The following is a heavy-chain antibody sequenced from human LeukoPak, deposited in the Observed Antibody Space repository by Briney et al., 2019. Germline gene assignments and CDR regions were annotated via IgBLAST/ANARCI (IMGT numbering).Heavy chain of an antibody. V-gene: IGHV3-23*01. J-gene: IGHJ4*02. Sequence: PGGSLRLSCAASGFTFSSYAMSWIRQAPGKGLEWVSAISGSGGSTYYADFVKGRLTISRDNSKNTLYLQMNSLRAEDTAVYYCAKVTPADYDFWSGYLYYFDYWGQATLVTVSS. CDR3: AKVTPADYDFWSGYLYYFDY. CDR2: ISGSGGST. CDR1: GFTFSSYA. D-gene: IGHD3-3*01.